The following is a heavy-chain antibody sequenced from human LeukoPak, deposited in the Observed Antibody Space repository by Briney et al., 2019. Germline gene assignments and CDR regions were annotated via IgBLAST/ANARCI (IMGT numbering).Heavy chain of an antibody. CDR1: GFTFTIYA. CDR2: TDGSNT. CDR3: AKDLIAGAPDYFDS. V-gene: IGHV3-30*18. D-gene: IGHD1-14*01. Sequence: GGSLRLSCTVSGFTFTIYATHWVRQAPGKGLEWVAVTDGSNTFYADSVQGRFNLSSDKSKNTLYLQMNNLRVEDTAVYYCAKDLIAGAPDYFDSWGQGTLVTVSS. J-gene: IGHJ4*02.